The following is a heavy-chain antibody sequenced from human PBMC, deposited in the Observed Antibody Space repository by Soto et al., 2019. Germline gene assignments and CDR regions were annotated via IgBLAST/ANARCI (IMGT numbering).Heavy chain of an antibody. CDR1: GYTFTGYY. D-gene: IGHD6-19*01. V-gene: IGHV1-2*04. Sequence: QVQLVQSGAEVKKPGASVKVSCKASGYTFTGYYMHWVRQAPGQGLEWMGWINPNSGGTNYAQKFQGWVTMTRDTSISTAYMEPSRLRSDDTAVYYCAREIKAVPGNWYFDLWGRGTLVTVSS. CDR2: INPNSGGT. J-gene: IGHJ2*01. CDR3: AREIKAVPGNWYFDL.